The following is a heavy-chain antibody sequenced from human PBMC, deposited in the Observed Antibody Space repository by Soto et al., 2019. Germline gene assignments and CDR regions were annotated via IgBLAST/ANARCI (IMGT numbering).Heavy chain of an antibody. J-gene: IGHJ6*02. CDR3: TRDGDGRMTTNPYYYYGMDV. CDR1: VGSISGYD. CDR2: VYYSGGS. D-gene: IGHD2-21*01. Sequence: SATLSFTCTVSVGSISGYDWSWIRQRPGKGLEWIGNVYYSGGSKYNPSVKRRVSISVDTYKNQFSLKLSSVTAADTAGYYCTRDGDGRMTTNPYYYYGMDVWGPAITVTVS. V-gene: IGHV4-59*13.